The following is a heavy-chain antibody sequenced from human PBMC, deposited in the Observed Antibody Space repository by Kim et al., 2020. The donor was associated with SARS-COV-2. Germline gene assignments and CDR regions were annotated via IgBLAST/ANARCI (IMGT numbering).Heavy chain of an antibody. D-gene: IGHD6-19*01. CDR3: AKEAKSIPLAEFVC. CDR2: ISGSGGNT. CDR1: GFIFSSHA. V-gene: IGHV3-23*01. Sequence: GGSLRLSCAASGFIFSSHAMTWVRQAPGKGLEWVSSISGSGGNTYYADSVKGRFTISRDNSKNALFLQMKSLRAEDTALYYCAKEAKSIPLAEFVCWGQGTLVTVSS. J-gene: IGHJ4*02.